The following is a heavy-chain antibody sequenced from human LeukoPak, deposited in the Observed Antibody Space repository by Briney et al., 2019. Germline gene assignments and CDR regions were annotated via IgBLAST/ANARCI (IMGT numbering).Heavy chain of an antibody. CDR3: AGFLWFGELYPSYYYYYMDV. CDR1: GGSISSYY. Sequence: SETLSLTCTVSGGSISSYYWSWIRQPAGKGLEWIGRIYTSGSTNYNPSLMSRVTMSVDTSKNQFSLKLSSVTAADTAVYYCAGFLWFGELYPSYYYYYMDVWGKGTTVTISS. D-gene: IGHD3-10*01. J-gene: IGHJ6*03. CDR2: IYTSGST. V-gene: IGHV4-4*07.